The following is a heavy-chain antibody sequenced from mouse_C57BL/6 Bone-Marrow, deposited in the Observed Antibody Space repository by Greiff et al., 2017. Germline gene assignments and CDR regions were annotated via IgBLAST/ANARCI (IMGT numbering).Heavy chain of an antibody. CDR3: ADCDLSMDY. Sequence: EVQLVESGGGLVKPGGSLKLSCAAPGFTFSSYAMSWVRQTPEKRLEWVATISDGGSYTYYPDNVKGRFTISRDNAKNNLYLQMSHLKSEDTAMYYCADCDLSMDYWGQRTSATVSS. CDR2: ISDGGSYT. J-gene: IGHJ4*01. CDR1: GFTFSSYA. V-gene: IGHV5-4*01.